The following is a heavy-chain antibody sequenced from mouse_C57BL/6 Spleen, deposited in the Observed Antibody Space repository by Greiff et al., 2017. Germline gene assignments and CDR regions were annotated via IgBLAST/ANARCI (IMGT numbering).Heavy chain of an antibody. V-gene: IGHV1-19*01. CDR2: INPYNGGT. CDR1: GYTFTDYY. J-gene: IGHJ1*03. Sequence: EVHLVESGPVLVKPGASVKMSCKASGYTFTDYYMNWVKQSHGKSLEWIGVINPYNGGTSYNQKFKGKATLTVDKSSSTAYMELNSLTSEDSAVYYGARQGDDGGYWYFDVWGTGTTVTVSS. D-gene: IGHD2-12*01. CDR3: ARQGDDGGYWYFDV.